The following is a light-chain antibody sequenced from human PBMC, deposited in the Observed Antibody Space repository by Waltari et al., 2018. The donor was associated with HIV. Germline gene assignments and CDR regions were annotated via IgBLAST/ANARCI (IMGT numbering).Light chain of an antibody. CDR1: RRDVGGYKY. Sequence: QSALTQPPSASGPPGQSVTIPCTGTRRDVGGYKYVSWYQRHPGKAPKLMIYDVNKRPSGVPDRFSGSKSGNTASLTVSGLQAEDEADYYCSSYAGNNNYVVFGGGTKLTVL. CDR2: DVN. J-gene: IGLJ2*01. CDR3: SSYAGNNNYVV. V-gene: IGLV2-8*01.